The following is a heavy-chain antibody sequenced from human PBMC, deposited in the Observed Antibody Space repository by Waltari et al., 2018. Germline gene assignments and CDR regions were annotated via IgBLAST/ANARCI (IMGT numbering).Heavy chain of an antibody. CDR3: AKDRSWLPDY. Sequence: EVQLLESGGGLVQPGGSLRLSCAASGFTFSSYAMSWVRQAPGKGLEWVSVIYSGGSTYYADSVKGRFTISRDNSKNTLYLQMNSLRAEDTAVYYCAKDRSWLPDYWGQGTLVTVSS. CDR2: IYSGGST. D-gene: IGHD6-19*01. J-gene: IGHJ4*02. V-gene: IGHV3-23*03. CDR1: GFTFSSYA.